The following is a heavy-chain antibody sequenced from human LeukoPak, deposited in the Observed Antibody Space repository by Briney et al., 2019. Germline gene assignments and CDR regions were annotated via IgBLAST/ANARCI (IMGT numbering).Heavy chain of an antibody. J-gene: IGHJ6*02. V-gene: IGHV3-48*03. D-gene: IGHD2-2*01. CDR1: GFTFSSYE. CDR3: ARDYCSSTSCYLYYYYGMDV. CDR2: ISSSGSTI. Sequence: HPGGSLRLSCAASGFTFSSYEMNWVRQAPGKGLEWVSYISSSGSTIYYADSVKGRFTISRDNAKNPLYLQMNSLRAEDTAVYYCARDYCSSTSCYLYYYYGMDVWGQGTTDTVSS.